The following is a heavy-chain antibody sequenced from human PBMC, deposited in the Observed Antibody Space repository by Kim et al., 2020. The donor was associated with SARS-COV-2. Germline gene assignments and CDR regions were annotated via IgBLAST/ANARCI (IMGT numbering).Heavy chain of an antibody. D-gene: IGHD6-13*01. CDR2: IYSGGST. CDR3: ASARRSSWYNHYYYGMDV. CDR1: GFTVSSNY. V-gene: IGHV3-53*01. Sequence: GGSLRLSCAASGFTVSSNYMSWVRQAPGKGLEWVSVIYSGGSTYYADSVKGRFTISRDNSKNTLYLQMNSLRAEDTAVYYCASARRSSWYNHYYYGMDVWGQGTTVTVSS. J-gene: IGHJ6*02.